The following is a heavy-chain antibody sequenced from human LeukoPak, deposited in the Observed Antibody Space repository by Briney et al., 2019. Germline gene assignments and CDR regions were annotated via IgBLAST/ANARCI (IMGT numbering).Heavy chain of an antibody. V-gene: IGHV3-7*02. CDR3: ARWGYNSGWFIDD. J-gene: IGHJ4*02. Sequence: SGGSLRLSCAAPGFTFSSYRMTWVRQAPGKGLERVSNIKQDGGKKSYVESVKGRFTISRDNAKNSMFLQMNSLRAEDTAVYYCARWGYNSGWFIDDWGQGTLVTVSS. CDR2: IKQDGGKK. D-gene: IGHD6-19*01. CDR1: GFTFSSYR.